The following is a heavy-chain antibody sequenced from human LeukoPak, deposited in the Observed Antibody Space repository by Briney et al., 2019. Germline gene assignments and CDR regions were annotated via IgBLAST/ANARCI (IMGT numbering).Heavy chain of an antibody. D-gene: IGHD6-6*01. CDR3: ATQPSSIAARRPPD. V-gene: IGHV4-59*01. J-gene: IGHJ4*02. Sequence: PSETLSLTCTVSGDSITNYFWSWIRQPPGKGLEWIGYIYYTGNTNYKPSLKSRVTISVDTSTNQFSLRLRSVTAADTAVYYCATQPSSIAARRPPDWGQGTQVTVSS. CDR1: GDSITNYF. CDR2: IYYTGNT.